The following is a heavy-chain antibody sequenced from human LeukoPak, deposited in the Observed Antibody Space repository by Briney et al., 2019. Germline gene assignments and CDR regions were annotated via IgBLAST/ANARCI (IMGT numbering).Heavy chain of an antibody. CDR3: AKRMWAAAAGDYVDY. D-gene: IGHD6-13*01. V-gene: IGHV3-23*01. CDR1: GFTFSSYA. J-gene: IGHJ4*02. Sequence: GGSLRLSCAASGFTFSSYAMSWVRQAPGKGPEWVSAISGSGGSTYYADSVKGRFTISRDNSKNTLYLQMNSLRAEDTAVYYCAKRMWAAAAGDYVDYWGQGTLVTVSS. CDR2: ISGSGGST.